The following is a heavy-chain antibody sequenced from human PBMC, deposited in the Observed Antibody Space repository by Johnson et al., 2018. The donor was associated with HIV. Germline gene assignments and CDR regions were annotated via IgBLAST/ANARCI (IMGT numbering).Heavy chain of an antibody. J-gene: IGHJ3*02. CDR2: ISYDGGNK. Sequence: VQLVESGGGVVQPGRSLRLSCAASGFTFSSYAMHWVRQAPGKGLAWVAVISYDGGNKYYADSVKGRFTISRDNSKNTLYLQMNSLRAEDTAVYYCARAVTPFGDWEAFDIWGQGTMVTVSS. V-gene: IGHV3-30-3*01. D-gene: IGHD3-10*01. CDR3: ARAVTPFGDWEAFDI. CDR1: GFTFSSYA.